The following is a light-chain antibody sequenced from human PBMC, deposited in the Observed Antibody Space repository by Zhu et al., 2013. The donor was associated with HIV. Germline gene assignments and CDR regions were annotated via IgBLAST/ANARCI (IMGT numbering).Light chain of an antibody. V-gene: IGLV1-51*01. J-gene: IGLJ2*01. Sequence: QSVLTQPPSVSAAPGQKVTISCSGSSSNIDKNSVSWYQQLPGTAPKFLIYGNNRRPSGIPDRFSGSKSGTSATLGITGLQTGDEADYYCGTWDTTLSAGVFGGGTKLTVL. CDR2: GNN. CDR3: GTWDTTLSAGV. CDR1: SSNIDKNS.